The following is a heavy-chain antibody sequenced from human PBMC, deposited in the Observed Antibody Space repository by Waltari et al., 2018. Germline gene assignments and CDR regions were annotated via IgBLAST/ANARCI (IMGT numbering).Heavy chain of an antibody. D-gene: IGHD6-19*01. V-gene: IGHV4-4*02. CDR1: GGSISSSNG. CDR2: IYHSGST. J-gene: IGHJ5*02. Sequence: QVQLQESGPGLVKPSGTLSLTCAVSGGSISSSNGWSWVRQPPGKGLEWIGEIYHSGSTNYNPSLKSRVTISVDKSKNQFSLKLSSVTAADTAVYYCARELGSSGQGGDNWFDPWGQGTLVTVSS. CDR3: ARELGSSGQGGDNWFDP.